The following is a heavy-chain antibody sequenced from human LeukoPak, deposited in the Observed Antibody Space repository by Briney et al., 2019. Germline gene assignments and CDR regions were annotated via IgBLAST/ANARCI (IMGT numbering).Heavy chain of an antibody. J-gene: IGHJ4*02. CDR1: GGTFSSYA. Sequence: ASVKVSCKASGGTFSSYAISWVRQAPGQGLEWMGWISAYNGNTNYAQKFQGRVIMTTDTSTSTAYMELRSLRSDDTAVYYCAREYPCTSSSCSDYWGQGTLVTVSP. V-gene: IGHV1-18*01. D-gene: IGHD2-2*01. CDR3: AREYPCTSSSCSDY. CDR2: ISAYNGNT.